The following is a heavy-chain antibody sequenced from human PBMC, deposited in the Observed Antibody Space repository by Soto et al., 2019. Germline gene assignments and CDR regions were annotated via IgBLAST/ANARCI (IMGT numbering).Heavy chain of an antibody. CDR2: ISSSSSTI. CDR3: ARDLTTRMTTVTWGKGYYYYYGMDV. J-gene: IGHJ6*02. D-gene: IGHD4-4*01. CDR1: GFTFSSYS. V-gene: IGHV3-48*02. Sequence: GGSLRLSCAASGFTFSSYSMNWVRQAPGKGLEWVSYISSSSSTIYYADSVKGRFTISRDNAKNSLYLQMNSLRDEDTAVYYCARDLTTRMTTVTWGKGYYYYYGMDVWGQGTTVTVSS.